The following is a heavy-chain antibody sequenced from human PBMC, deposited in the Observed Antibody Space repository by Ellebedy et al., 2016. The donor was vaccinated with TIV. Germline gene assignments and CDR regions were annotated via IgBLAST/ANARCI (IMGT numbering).Heavy chain of an antibody. J-gene: IGHJ4*02. D-gene: IGHD4-23*01. CDR3: AKDQGDYGGNSYY. Sequence: GGSLRLXXAASGFTFSSYAMSWVRQAPGKGLEWVSAISGSGGSTYYADSVKGRFTISRDNSKNTLYLQMNSLRAEDTAVYYCAKDQGDYGGNSYYWGQGTLVTVSS. CDR1: GFTFSSYA. CDR2: ISGSGGST. V-gene: IGHV3-23*01.